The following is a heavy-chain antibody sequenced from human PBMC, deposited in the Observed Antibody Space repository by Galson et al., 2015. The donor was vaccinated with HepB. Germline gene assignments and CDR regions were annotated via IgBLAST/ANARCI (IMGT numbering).Heavy chain of an antibody. CDR1: GFTFSSYG. Sequence: LRLSCAASGFTFSSYGMHWVRQAPGKGLEWVAVIWYDGSNKYYADSVKGRFTISRDNSKNTLYLQMNSLRAEDTAVYYCATNTVTTTYYYYGMDVWGQGTTVTVSS. V-gene: IGHV3-33*01. J-gene: IGHJ6*02. D-gene: IGHD4-17*01. CDR3: ATNTVTTTYYYYGMDV. CDR2: IWYDGSNK.